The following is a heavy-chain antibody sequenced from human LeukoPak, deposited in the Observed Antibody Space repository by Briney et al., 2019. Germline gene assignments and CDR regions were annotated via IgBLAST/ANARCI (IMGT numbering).Heavy chain of an antibody. CDR2: ISSSSSTK. V-gene: IGHV3-48*01. D-gene: IGHD3-10*01. CDR1: GFTFSSYS. Sequence: GGSLRLSCAASGFTFSSYSMNWVRQAPGKGLEWVSHISSSSSTKYYADSVKGRFTISRDNSKNTLYLQMNSLRAEDTAVYYCARVKSFGASDYWGQGTLVTVSS. J-gene: IGHJ4*02. CDR3: ARVKSFGASDY.